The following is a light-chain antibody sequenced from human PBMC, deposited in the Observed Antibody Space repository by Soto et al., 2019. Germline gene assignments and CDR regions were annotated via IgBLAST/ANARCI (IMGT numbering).Light chain of an antibody. V-gene: IGKV1-5*03. CDR2: KAS. Sequence: DILMTQSPSVLSASVGDRVTITCRASQSISDWLAWYQQKPGKAPKLLIYKASTLKSGVPSRFSGSGSGTEFTLTISSLQPDDFATYYCQHYNSYSEAFGQGTKVDIK. CDR1: QSISDW. J-gene: IGKJ1*01. CDR3: QHYNSYSEA.